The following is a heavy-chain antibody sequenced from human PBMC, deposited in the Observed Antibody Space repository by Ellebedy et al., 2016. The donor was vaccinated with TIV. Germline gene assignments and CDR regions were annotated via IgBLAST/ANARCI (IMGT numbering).Heavy chain of an antibody. Sequence: GESLKISXKGSGYSFTSYWIGWVRQMPGKGLEWMGIIYPGDSDTRYSPSFQGQVTISADKSISTAYLQWSSLKASDTAMYYCASSTYYYDSSGYYSDAFDIWGQGTMVTVPS. CDR2: IYPGDSDT. CDR3: ASSTYYYDSSGYYSDAFDI. CDR1: GYSFTSYW. V-gene: IGHV5-51*01. D-gene: IGHD3-22*01. J-gene: IGHJ3*02.